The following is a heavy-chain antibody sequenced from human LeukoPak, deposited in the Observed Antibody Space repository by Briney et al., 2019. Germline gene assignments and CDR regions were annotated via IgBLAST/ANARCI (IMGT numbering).Heavy chain of an antibody. V-gene: IGHV4-4*02. D-gene: IGHD1-1*01. J-gene: IGHJ4*02. CDR1: GDSISNSIW. CDR2: VDHTGNT. Sequence: TSETLSLTCTVSGDSISNSIWWSWLRQPPGKGLEWIGEVDHTGNTNYRPSLDRRGTLSIDTSKNHFSLTLTSVTAADTAVYYCERNVRFFDSWGQGTRVTASS. CDR3: ERNVRFFDS.